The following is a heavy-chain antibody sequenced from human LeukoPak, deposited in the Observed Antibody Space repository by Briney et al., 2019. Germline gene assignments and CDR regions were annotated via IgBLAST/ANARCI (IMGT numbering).Heavy chain of an antibody. D-gene: IGHD2/OR15-2a*01. J-gene: IGHJ4*02. CDR2: VSPYNGAT. V-gene: IGHV1-18*01. Sequence: ASVKVSCKASGYAVTSHGITWVRQAPGQGLEWMGWVSPYNGATNYAQKLRDRVTMTTDTSTTTVYMELRSLRSDDTAVYYCARGGLYCSSSTCPGIEYWGQGTLVTVSS. CDR3: ARGGLYCSSSTCPGIEY. CDR1: GYAVTSHG.